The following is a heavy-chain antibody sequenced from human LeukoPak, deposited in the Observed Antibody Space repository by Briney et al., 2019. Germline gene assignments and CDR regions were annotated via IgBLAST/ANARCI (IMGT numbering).Heavy chain of an antibody. Sequence: PSQTLSLTCTVSGGSISSYDWSWIRQPPGKGLEWIGYIYYSGSTNYNPSLKSRVTISVDTSKNQFSLQLSSVTAADTAVYYCARHVAGWNNWFDPWGQGTLVTVSS. V-gene: IGHV4-59*08. CDR1: GGSISSYD. CDR2: IYYSGST. D-gene: IGHD6-19*01. J-gene: IGHJ5*02. CDR3: ARHVAGWNNWFDP.